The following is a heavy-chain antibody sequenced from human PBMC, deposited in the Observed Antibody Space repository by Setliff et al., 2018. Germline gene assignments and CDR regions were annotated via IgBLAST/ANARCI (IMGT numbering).Heavy chain of an antibody. CDR2: VYSSGIT. Sequence: SETLSLTCTVSGGSISSQDWSWIRQPPGKGLEWIGYVYSSGITNYNPSLKSRVTISVDTSKNQFSLKLSSVTAADTAVYYCARGAGYSSRWYIYYYGMDVWGQGTTGTVS. CDR1: GGSISSQD. J-gene: IGHJ6*02. CDR3: ARGAGYSSRWYIYYYGMDV. V-gene: IGHV4-59*11. D-gene: IGHD6-13*01.